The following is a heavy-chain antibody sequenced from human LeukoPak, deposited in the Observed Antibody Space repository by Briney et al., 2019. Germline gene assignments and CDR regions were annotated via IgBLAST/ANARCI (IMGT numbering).Heavy chain of an antibody. CDR2: ISSGSTI. CDR3: ARDLAAASDY. Sequence: GGSLGLSCAASGFTFSDYYMSWIRQAPGKGLEWVSYISSGSTIYYADSVKGRFTISRDNAKNSLYLQMNSLRAEDTAVYYCARDLAAASDYWGQGTLVTVSS. D-gene: IGHD6-13*01. J-gene: IGHJ4*02. V-gene: IGHV3-11*04. CDR1: GFTFSDYY.